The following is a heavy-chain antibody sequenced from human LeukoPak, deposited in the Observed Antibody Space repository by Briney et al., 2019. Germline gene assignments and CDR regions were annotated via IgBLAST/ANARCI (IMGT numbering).Heavy chain of an antibody. CDR1: GGTFRSYA. D-gene: IGHD3-3*01. J-gene: IGHJ6*03. CDR3: ARDGIILQKGRRPNDYYYMDV. CDR2: IIPIFDIA. V-gene: IGHV1-69*10. Sequence: ASVKVSCKASGGTFRSYAISWVRQAPGQGLEWMGGIIPIFDIANYAQKFQGRVTITADKSTSTAYMELSSLRSEDTAVYYCARDGIILQKGRRPNDYYYMDVWGKGTTVTVSS.